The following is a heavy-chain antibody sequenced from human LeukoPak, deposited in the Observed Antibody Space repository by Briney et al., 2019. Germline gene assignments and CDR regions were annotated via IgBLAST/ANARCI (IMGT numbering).Heavy chain of an antibody. CDR3: ARNWVADSFDF. V-gene: IGHV4-39*01. CDR2: IFYRGST. CDR1: GGSISNSTYY. J-gene: IGHJ3*01. Sequence: SDTLSLTCTVSGGSISNSTYYWGWVRQPPGKGLEWIGSIFYRGSTYYTPSLKSRVTISVDTSKNQFSLKLSSVTAADTAMYFCARNWVADSFDFWGQGTMVIVSS. D-gene: IGHD6-19*01.